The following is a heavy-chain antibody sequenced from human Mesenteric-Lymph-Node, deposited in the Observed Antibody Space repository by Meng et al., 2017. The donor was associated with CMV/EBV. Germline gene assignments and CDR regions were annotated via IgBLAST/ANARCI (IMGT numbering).Heavy chain of an antibody. D-gene: IGHD6-19*01. CDR3: VRDIKLGGTRDY. CDR2: INTDNGGT. J-gene: IGHJ4*02. CDR1: GYTFTDYS. V-gene: IGHV1-3*04. Sequence: KPSGYTFTDYSIHWVRQAPGQGLEWMGWINTDNGGTQYSQGFQDRLTITRETSASTAFMDLTSLRYEDTAVYYCVRDIKLGGTRDYWGPGTLVTVSS.